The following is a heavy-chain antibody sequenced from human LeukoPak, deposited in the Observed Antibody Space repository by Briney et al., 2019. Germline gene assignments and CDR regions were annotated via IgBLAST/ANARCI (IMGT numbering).Heavy chain of an antibody. J-gene: IGHJ5*02. CDR2: IYYSGST. CDR3: ARAKMVEMATIGWFDP. V-gene: IGHV4-61*01. Sequence: SETLSLTCTVSGGSISSSSYYWSWIRQPPGKGLEWIGYIYYSGSTNYNPSLKSRVTISVDTSKNQFSLKLSSVTAADTAVYYCARAKMVEMATIGWFDPWGQGTLVTVSS. D-gene: IGHD5-24*01. CDR1: GGSISSSSYY.